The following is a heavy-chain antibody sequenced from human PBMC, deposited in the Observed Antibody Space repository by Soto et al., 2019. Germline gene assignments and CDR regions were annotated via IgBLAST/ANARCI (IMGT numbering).Heavy chain of an antibody. V-gene: IGHV3-33*01. CDR2: IWYDGSIK. CDR1: GFTFGIYG. Sequence: GGSLRLSCAASGFTFGIYGMHWVRQAPGKGLEWVAVIWYDGSIKYHADSVKGRFTISRDNSKNTVYLQMNSLRDEDTAVYYCARGRHHDFWSGYHDAFDIWGQGTMVTVSS. J-gene: IGHJ3*02. D-gene: IGHD3-3*01. CDR3: ARGRHHDFWSGYHDAFDI.